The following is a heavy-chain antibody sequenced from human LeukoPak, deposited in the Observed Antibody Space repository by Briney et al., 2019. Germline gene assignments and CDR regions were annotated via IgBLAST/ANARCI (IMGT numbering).Heavy chain of an antibody. CDR1: GYIFTNYW. V-gene: IGHV5-51*01. Sequence: GESLKISCKGSGYIFTNYWIGWVRQMPGKGLEWMGTIFPGDSDTRYSPSFQGQVTISADKSISAAYLQWSSLKASDTALYYCARGAPFDFWGQGTLVTVSS. J-gene: IGHJ4*02. CDR3: ARGAPFDF. CDR2: IFPGDSDT.